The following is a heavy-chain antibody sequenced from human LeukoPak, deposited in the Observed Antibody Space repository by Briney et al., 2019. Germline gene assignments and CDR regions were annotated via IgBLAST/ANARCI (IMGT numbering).Heavy chain of an antibody. CDR1: GFTFNTYG. CDR2: IPYDGADK. CDR3: AKLPLLLWFGEVAYYFDY. J-gene: IGHJ4*02. V-gene: IGHV3-33*03. D-gene: IGHD3-10*01. Sequence: GGSLRLSCATSGFTFNTYGMHWVRQTPGKGLEWVAVIPYDGADKDYADSVKGRFTISRDNAKNSLYLQMNSLRAEDTAVYYCAKLPLLLWFGEVAYYFDYWGQGTLVTVSS.